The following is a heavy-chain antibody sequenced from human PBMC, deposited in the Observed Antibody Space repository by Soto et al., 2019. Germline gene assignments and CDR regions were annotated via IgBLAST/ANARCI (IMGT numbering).Heavy chain of an antibody. CDR3: ATDGAAGSVMGV. V-gene: IGHV1-46*01. CDR2: INPSGGNLI. D-gene: IGHD6-13*01. CDR1: GYTFISYY. J-gene: IGHJ6*02. Sequence: GASVKVSCKASGYTFISYYMHSARQAPGQGLEWMEIINPSGGNLIDYADSLKGRLTISRDNAKNSLYLQLNSLRAEDTAVYYCATDGAAGSVMGVWGQGTTVTVSS.